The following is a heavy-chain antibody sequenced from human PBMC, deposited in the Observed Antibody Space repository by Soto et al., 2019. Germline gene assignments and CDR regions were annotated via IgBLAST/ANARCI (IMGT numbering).Heavy chain of an antibody. V-gene: IGHV4-39*01. J-gene: IGHJ5*02. CDR3: ARHVKKGTTLIRGVDL. CDR2: VFYSGSS. Sequence: QLQLQESGPGLVKPSETLSLTCTVSGGSISSSGYYWGWIRQPPGRGLKWIGSVFYSGSSYYKPSLKSRLAISVDTSKNQFSLRLSSVTAEDTAVYYCARHVKKGTTLIRGVDLWGQGVLVTVSP. D-gene: IGHD3-10*01. CDR1: GGSISSSGYY.